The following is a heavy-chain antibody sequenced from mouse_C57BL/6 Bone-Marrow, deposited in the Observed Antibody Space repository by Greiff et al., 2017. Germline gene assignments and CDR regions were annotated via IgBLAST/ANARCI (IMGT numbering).Heavy chain of an antibody. CDR1: GFTFSDYY. V-gene: IGHV5-12*01. CDR2: ISNGGGST. Sequence: EVQVVESGGGLVQPGGSLKLSCAASGFTFSDYYMYWVRPTPEKRLEWVAYISNGGGSTYYPDTVKGRFTISRDNAKNTLYLQMIRLKSEDTAMYYCARPPAYYSNYLAYWGQGTLVTVSA. D-gene: IGHD2-5*01. J-gene: IGHJ3*01. CDR3: ARPPAYYSNYLAY.